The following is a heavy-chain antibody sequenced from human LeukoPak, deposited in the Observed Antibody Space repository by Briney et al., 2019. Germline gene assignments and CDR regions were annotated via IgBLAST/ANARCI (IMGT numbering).Heavy chain of an antibody. Sequence: PSETLSLTCAVYGGSFSGYYWSWVRQPPGKGLEWIGEINHSGSTNYNPSLKSRVTISVDTSKNQFSLKLSSVTAADTAVYYCARLVGAAGTNWFDPWGQGTLVTVSS. D-gene: IGHD6-13*01. CDR2: INHSGST. V-gene: IGHV4-34*01. CDR1: GGSFSGYY. J-gene: IGHJ5*02. CDR3: ARLVGAAGTNWFDP.